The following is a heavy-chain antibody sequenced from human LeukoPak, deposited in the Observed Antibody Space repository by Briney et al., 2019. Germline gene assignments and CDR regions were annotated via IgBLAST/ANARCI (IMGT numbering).Heavy chain of an antibody. Sequence: GGSLRLSCAASGFTFSRYSMNWARQPPGKGLEWVSSISASGSHIYYADSVKGRFSISRDSARNSVYVQMSSLRAEDTAVYYCARGPQFCSGGSCFGYYFDYWGQGALVTVSS. D-gene: IGHD2-15*01. J-gene: IGHJ4*02. CDR2: ISASGSHI. V-gene: IGHV3-21*01. CDR1: GFTFSRYS. CDR3: ARGPQFCSGGSCFGYYFDY.